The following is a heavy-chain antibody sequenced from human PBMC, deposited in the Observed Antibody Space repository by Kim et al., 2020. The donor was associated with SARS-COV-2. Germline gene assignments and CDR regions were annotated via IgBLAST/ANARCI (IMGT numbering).Heavy chain of an antibody. Sequence: GGSLRLSCAASGFTFSSYAMHWVRQAPGKGLEWVAVISYDGSNKYYVDSVKGRFTISRDNSKNTLYLQMNSLRAEDTAVYYCARDYNVLRFLEWDRQYYYYYYGMDVWGQGTTVTVSS. CDR1: GFTFSSYA. D-gene: IGHD3-3*01. J-gene: IGHJ6*02. CDR3: ARDYNVLRFLEWDRQYYYYYYGMDV. V-gene: IGHV3-30*04. CDR2: ISYDGSNK.